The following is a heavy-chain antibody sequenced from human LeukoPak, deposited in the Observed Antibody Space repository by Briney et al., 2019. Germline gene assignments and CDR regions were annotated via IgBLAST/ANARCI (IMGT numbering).Heavy chain of an antibody. CDR3: ARDYYRGAFDI. CDR2: IRQDGSEK. CDR1: GFTFSNCW. J-gene: IGHJ3*02. V-gene: IGHV3-7*01. D-gene: IGHD3-10*01. Sequence: GGSLRLSCAASGFTFSNCWMSWVRQAPGKGLEWMANIRQDGSEKNCVDSVKGRFTISRDNAKNSLYLQMNSLRAEDTAVYYCARDYYRGAFDIWGQGTMVSVSS.